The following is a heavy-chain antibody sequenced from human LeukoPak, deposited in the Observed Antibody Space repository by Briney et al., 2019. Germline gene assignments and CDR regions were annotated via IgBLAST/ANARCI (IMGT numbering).Heavy chain of an antibody. CDR1: GFTFSSYG. V-gene: IGHV3-33*01. Sequence: GGSLRLSCAASGFTFSSYGVHWVRQAPGKGLEWVAVIWYDGSNKYYADSVKGRFTISRDNSKNTLYLQMNSLRAEDTAVYYCAREDVDTAMYDYWGQGTLVTVSS. CDR2: IWYDGSNK. CDR3: AREDVDTAMYDY. D-gene: IGHD5-18*01. J-gene: IGHJ4*02.